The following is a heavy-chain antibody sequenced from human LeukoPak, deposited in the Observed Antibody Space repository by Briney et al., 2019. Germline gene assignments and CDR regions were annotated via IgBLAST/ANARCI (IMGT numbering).Heavy chain of an antibody. CDR2: ISSSGSTI. V-gene: IGHV3-48*03. CDR1: GFTFSSYE. D-gene: IGHD3-3*01. J-gene: IGHJ4*02. Sequence: PGGSLRLSCAASGFTFSSYEMNWVRQAPGKGLEWVSYISSSGSTIYYADSVKGRFTISRDNAKNSLYLRMNSLRAEDTAVYYCARVSFLEWLYYFDYWGQGTLVTVSS. CDR3: ARVSFLEWLYYFDY.